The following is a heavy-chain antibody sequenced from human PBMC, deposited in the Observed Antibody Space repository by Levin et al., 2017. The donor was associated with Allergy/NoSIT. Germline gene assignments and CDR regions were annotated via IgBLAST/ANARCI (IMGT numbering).Heavy chain of an antibody. Sequence: SETLSLTCAVSGDSISSTSWWSWVRQAPGQGLEWIGEIYHDGTTHHNSSLKSRVTMSVDKSKNHFSLNVDSVTAADTAVYFCARVAVAGGFYFDHWGQGTLVSVSS. CDR3: ARVAVAGGFYFDH. D-gene: IGHD6-19*01. J-gene: IGHJ4*02. CDR2: IYHDGTT. V-gene: IGHV4-4*02. CDR1: GDSISSTSW.